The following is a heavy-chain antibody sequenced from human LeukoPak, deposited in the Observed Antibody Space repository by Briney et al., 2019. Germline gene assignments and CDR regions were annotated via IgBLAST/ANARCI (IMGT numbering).Heavy chain of an antibody. CDR3: ARRKYYTIEN. D-gene: IGHD3-10*01. CDR2: IYYSGRT. CDR1: GDSISSSGYY. J-gene: IGHJ4*02. V-gene: IGHV4-39*01. Sequence: SETLSLTCTVSGDSISSSGYYWGWIRQPPGKGLEWIASIYYSGRTYYNPSLKSRITISVDSSKNQFSLRLSSVTAADTAVYYCARRKYYTIENWGQGTPVTVSS.